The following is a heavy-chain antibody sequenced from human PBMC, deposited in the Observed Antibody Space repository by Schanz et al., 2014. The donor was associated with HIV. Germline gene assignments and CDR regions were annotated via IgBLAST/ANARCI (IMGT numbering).Heavy chain of an antibody. CDR2: ITPDGSVT. CDR1: GFTFGTTW. V-gene: IGHV3-74*01. Sequence: EEQLVESGGGFGLPGGSLRLSCAASGFTFGTTWMYWVRQGPGKGLTWVSYITPDGSVTYADSVKGRFTASRDSSKNTLFLQMNSLRVEDTATYYCRVFMFTYDVWGQGTMVTVSS. CDR3: RVFMFTYDV. J-gene: IGHJ3*01. D-gene: IGHD3-16*01.